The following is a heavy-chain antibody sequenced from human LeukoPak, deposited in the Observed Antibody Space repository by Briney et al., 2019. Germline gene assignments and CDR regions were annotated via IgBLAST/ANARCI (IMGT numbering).Heavy chain of an antibody. CDR2: IDTDGTIT. D-gene: IGHD4-17*01. J-gene: IGHJ3*02. CDR3: GRDPNGDYIGAFDM. CDR1: GYIFSSYW. Sequence: GGSLRLSCSASGYIFSSYWMHWVRQAPGEELVWVSRIDTDGTITSYADSVKGRFTISRDNAKNTLFLQMNSLRAEDTAVYYCGRDPNGDYIGAFDMWGQGTVVTVSS. V-gene: IGHV3-74*01.